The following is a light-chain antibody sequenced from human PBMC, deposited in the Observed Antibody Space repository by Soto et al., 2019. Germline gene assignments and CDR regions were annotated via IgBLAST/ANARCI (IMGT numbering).Light chain of an antibody. V-gene: IGKV1-5*01. CDR3: QQYSSPLLT. Sequence: DIQMTQSPSTLSASVGDRVTITCRANEIISTWLAWYQQKPGKAPKLLISDASSLQSGVPSRFSGSGSGTAFTLTISSLQPDDFATYYCQQYSSPLLTLGGGTKV. CDR2: DAS. CDR1: EIISTW. J-gene: IGKJ4*01.